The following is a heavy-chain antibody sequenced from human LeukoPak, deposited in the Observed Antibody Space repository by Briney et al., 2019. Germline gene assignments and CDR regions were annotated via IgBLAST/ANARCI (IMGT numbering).Heavy chain of an antibody. CDR2: INHDVSST. CDR1: GFTFTNYW. J-gene: IGHJ5*02. D-gene: IGHD5-18*01. V-gene: IGHV3-74*01. Sequence: GGSLRLSFSAAGFTFTNYWIHSVRQIPRERLVWVSHINHDVSSTNYAGSVKGRFTISRDNATNTLYLQMNSLTGEDTAVYYCARDLGYNSASWGQGTLVTVSS. CDR3: ARDLGYNSAS.